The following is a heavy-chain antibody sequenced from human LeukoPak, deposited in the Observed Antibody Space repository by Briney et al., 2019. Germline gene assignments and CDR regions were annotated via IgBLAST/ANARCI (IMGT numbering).Heavy chain of an antibody. CDR2: VSYSGST. CDR1: GGSINYHY. J-gene: IGHJ3*02. V-gene: IGHV4-59*11. Sequence: SETLSLTCSVSGGSINYHYWSWIRQPPGKGLEWIGSVSYSGSTNYNPSLDSRVTISLDTSKNQFSLKLSSVTAADTALYYCARSLYYYGSDSFDIWGQGTMVTVSS. D-gene: IGHD3-10*01. CDR3: ARSLYYYGSDSFDI.